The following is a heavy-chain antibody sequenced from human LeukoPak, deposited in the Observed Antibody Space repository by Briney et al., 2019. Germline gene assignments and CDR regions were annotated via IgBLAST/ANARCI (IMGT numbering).Heavy chain of an antibody. Sequence: GGSLRLSCAASGFTVSSNHMSWVRQAPGKGLEWVSVIYSGGSTYYADSVKGRFTISRDNSKNTLYLQMNSLRAEDTAVYYCASILLPNYFDYWGQGTLVTVSS. V-gene: IGHV3-66*01. J-gene: IGHJ4*02. CDR1: GFTVSSNH. CDR2: IYSGGST. D-gene: IGHD3-22*01. CDR3: ASILLPNYFDY.